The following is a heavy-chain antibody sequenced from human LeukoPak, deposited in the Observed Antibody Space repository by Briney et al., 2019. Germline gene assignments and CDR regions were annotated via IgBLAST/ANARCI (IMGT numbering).Heavy chain of an antibody. Sequence: ASVKVSCKASGYTFTSYGISWVRQAPGQGLEWMGWISAYNGNTNYAQKLQGRVTMTTDTSTSTAYMELRSLRSDDTAVYYCARDKAAGVAFRGGAFDIWGQGTMVTVSS. J-gene: IGHJ3*02. CDR3: ARDKAAGVAFRGGAFDI. CDR2: ISAYNGNT. D-gene: IGHD6-13*01. V-gene: IGHV1-18*01. CDR1: GYTFTSYG.